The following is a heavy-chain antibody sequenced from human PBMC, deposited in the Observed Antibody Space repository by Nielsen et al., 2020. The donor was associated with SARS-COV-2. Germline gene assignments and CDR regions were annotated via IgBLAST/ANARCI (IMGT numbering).Heavy chain of an antibody. J-gene: IGHJ5*02. CDR3: ASQGISTRWFDP. Sequence: KVSCKGSGYSFTSYWISWVRQMPGKGLEWMGRIDPSDSYTNYSPSFQGHVTISADKSISTAYLQWSSLKASDTAMYYCASQGISTRWFDPWGQGTLVTVSS. V-gene: IGHV5-10-1*01. CDR1: GYSFTSYW. CDR2: IDPSDSYT. D-gene: IGHD2/OR15-2a*01.